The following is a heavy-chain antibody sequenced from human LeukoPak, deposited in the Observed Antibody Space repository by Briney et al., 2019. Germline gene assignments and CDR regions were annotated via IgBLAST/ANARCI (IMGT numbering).Heavy chain of an antibody. CDR1: GFTFSSYW. J-gene: IGHJ6*02. Sequence: GGSLRLSCAASGFTFSSYWMHWVRQAPGKGLVWVSRINSDGSSTNYADSVKGRFTISRDNAKNTLYLQMNSLRAEDTAVYYCAREDSEYCSSTSCPNYYYYGMDVWGQGTTVTVSS. D-gene: IGHD2-2*01. CDR2: INSDGSST. V-gene: IGHV3-74*01. CDR3: AREDSEYCSSTSCPNYYYYGMDV.